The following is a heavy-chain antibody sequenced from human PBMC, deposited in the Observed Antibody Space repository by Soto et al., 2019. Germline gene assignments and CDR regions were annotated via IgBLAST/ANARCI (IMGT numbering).Heavy chain of an antibody. CDR3: ARASRPTVTLPYYYYYYMDV. J-gene: IGHJ6*03. D-gene: IGHD4-17*01. V-gene: IGHV4-34*01. CDR1: GGSFSGYY. Sequence: QVQLQQWGAGLLKPSETLSLTCAVYGGSFSGYYWSWIRQTPGKGLDWMGEINHSGSTNYNPSLKSRVTISVDTSKNQFSLKLSSVTAADTDVYYCARASRPTVTLPYYYYYYMDVWGKGTTVTVSS. CDR2: INHSGST.